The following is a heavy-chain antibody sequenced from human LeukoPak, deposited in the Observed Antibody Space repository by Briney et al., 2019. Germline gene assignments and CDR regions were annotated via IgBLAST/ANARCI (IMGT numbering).Heavy chain of an antibody. CDR3: AKDIKYCSSTSCYAGKP. Sequence: GGSLRLSCAASGFTFSSYAMHWVRQAPGKGLEWVAVISYDGSNKYYADSVKGRFTISRDNSKNTLYLQMNSLRAEDTAVYYCAKDIKYCSSTSCYAGKPWGQGTLVTVSS. D-gene: IGHD2-2*01. CDR1: GFTFSSYA. J-gene: IGHJ5*02. CDR2: ISYDGSNK. V-gene: IGHV3-30*04.